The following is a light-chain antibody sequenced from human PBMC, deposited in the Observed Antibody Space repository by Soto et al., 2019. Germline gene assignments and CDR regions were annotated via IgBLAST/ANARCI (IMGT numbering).Light chain of an antibody. V-gene: IGLV4-60*02. CDR3: ETWDSNTWV. Sequence: QLVLTQSSSASASLGSSVKLTCTLSSGHSSYIIAWHQQQPGKAPRYLMKLEGRGNYNKGSGVPDRFSGSSSGADRYRTISNLKFEDEADYYCETWDSNTWVFGGGTKVTVL. CDR1: SGHSSYI. CDR2: LEGRGNY. J-gene: IGLJ3*02.